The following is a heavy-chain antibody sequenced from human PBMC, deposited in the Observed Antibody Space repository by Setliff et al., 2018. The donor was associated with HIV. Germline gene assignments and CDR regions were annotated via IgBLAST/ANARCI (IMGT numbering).Heavy chain of an antibody. CDR2: RYPRGDGT. D-gene: IGHD3-16*01. Sequence: ASVKVSCKASGYTFTDRFITWFQQAPGKGLEWMGRRYPRGDGTIYAERFRGRLTFSADTSTHTGYMQLDNLKSEDTAMYFCAAGPFDWGQYFWGHGTLVSVSS. CDR1: GYTFTDRF. V-gene: IGHV1-69-2*01. CDR3: AAGPFDWGQYF. J-gene: IGHJ4*01.